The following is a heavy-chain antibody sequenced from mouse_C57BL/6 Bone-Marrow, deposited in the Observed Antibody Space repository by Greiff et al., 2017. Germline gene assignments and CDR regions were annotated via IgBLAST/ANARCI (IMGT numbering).Heavy chain of an antibody. D-gene: IGHD2-4*01. J-gene: IGHJ4*01. CDR3: AIAYDYGAMDY. Sequence: QVQLQQPGAELVKPGASVKVSCTASGYTFTSYWMHWVQQRPGQGLEWIGRIHPSDSNTNYNQKLKGRVTLTVDKSSSTPYMQLSSLTSEDSAVYYCAIAYDYGAMDYWGQGTSVTVSS. V-gene: IGHV1-74*01. CDR1: GYTFTSYW. CDR2: IHPSDSNT.